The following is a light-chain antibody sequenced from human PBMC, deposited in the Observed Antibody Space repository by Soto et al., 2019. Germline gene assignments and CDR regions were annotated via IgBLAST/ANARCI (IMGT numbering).Light chain of an antibody. J-gene: IGKJ5*01. CDR2: DAS. V-gene: IGKV3-11*01. CDR3: QQRSNWLIT. Sequence: IVLSQAPATLSLSPGEIATLSCRASQSVSSYLAWYQHKLGQAPRLLIYDASNRATGIPARFSGSGSGTDFTLTISSLEPEDFAVYYCQQRSNWLITFGQGTLLEIK. CDR1: QSVSSY.